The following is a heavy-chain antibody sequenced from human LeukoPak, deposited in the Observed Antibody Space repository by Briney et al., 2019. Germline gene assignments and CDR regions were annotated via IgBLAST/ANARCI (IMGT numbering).Heavy chain of an antibody. CDR3: ARDHSGSYSSSWFDP. D-gene: IGHD1-26*01. V-gene: IGHV3-48*01. J-gene: IGHJ5*02. CDR2: ISSSSSTI. CDR1: GFTFSSYS. Sequence: GGSLRLSCAASGFTFSSYSMNWVRQAPGKGLEWVSYISSSSSTIYYADSVKGRFTISRDNAKNSLYLQMNSLRAEDTAVYYCARDHSGSYSSSWFDPWGQGTLVTVSS.